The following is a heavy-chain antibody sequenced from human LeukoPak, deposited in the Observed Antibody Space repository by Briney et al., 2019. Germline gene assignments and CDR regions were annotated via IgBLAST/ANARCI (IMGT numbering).Heavy chain of an antibody. Sequence: GVSVKVSCKASGYTFTGYYMHWVRQAPGQGLEWMGIINPSGGSTSYAQKFQGRVTMTRDTSTSTVYMELSSLRSEDTAVYYCARAALSYDRGDWFDPWGQGTLVTVSS. CDR2: INPSGGST. J-gene: IGHJ5*02. D-gene: IGHD3-22*01. V-gene: IGHV1-46*01. CDR1: GYTFTGYY. CDR3: ARAALSYDRGDWFDP.